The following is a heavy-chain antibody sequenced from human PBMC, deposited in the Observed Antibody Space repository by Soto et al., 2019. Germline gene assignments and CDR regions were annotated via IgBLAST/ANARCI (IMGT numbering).Heavy chain of an antibody. J-gene: IGHJ6*04. Sequence: QPGGSLRLSCAASGFTFSNYAMAWVRQAPGEGLEWVSGISDRGGSTYYADSMTGRFTISRDNSKNTLYLQMNSLRAEDTAVYYCAKSTLPSGWHGMDVRGKGTTGTAAS. D-gene: IGHD6-25*01. V-gene: IGHV3-23*01. CDR3: AKSTLPSGWHGMDV. CDR2: ISDRGGST. CDR1: GFTFSNYA.